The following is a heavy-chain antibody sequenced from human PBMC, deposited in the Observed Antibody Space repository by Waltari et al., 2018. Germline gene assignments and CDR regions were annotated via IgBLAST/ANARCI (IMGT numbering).Heavy chain of an antibody. D-gene: IGHD6-13*01. Sequence: QVQLQESGPGLVKPSETLSLTCTVSGGSISSYYWSWIRQPPGKGLEWIGYIYYSGRTNYNPSLKSRVTISVDTSKNQFSLKLSSVTAADTAVYYCASGYGPYYYYYMDVWGKGTTVTVSS. CDR2: IYYSGRT. CDR1: GGSISSYY. CDR3: ASGYGPYYYYYMDV. J-gene: IGHJ6*03. V-gene: IGHV4-59*01.